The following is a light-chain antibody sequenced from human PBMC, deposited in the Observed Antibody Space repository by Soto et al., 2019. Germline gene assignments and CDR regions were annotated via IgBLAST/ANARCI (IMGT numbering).Light chain of an antibody. CDR3: QQPSIAQFT. CDR1: QAIGAW. CDR2: DTS. Sequence: DIQMTQSPSSVSASVGDRVTITCRASQAIGAWLAWYQQKPGQATNLLIYDTSRLQAGVPARFSGGGSATELTLTCSSLQPEDFATYYCQQPSIAQFTFGGWTKWEI. V-gene: IGKV1-12*01. J-gene: IGKJ4*01.